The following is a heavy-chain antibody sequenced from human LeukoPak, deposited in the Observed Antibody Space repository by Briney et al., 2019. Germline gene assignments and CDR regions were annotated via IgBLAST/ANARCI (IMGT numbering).Heavy chain of an antibody. CDR2: NYHSGST. Sequence: SGTLSLTCAVSGGSISSGGYSWSWIRQPPGKGLEWIGYNYHSGSTYYNPSLKSRVTISVDRSKNQFSLRLSSVTAADTAVYYCASANYDILTGYYYFDYWGQGTLVTVSS. J-gene: IGHJ4*02. CDR1: GGSISSGGYS. CDR3: ASANYDILTGYYYFDY. D-gene: IGHD3-9*01. V-gene: IGHV4-30-2*01.